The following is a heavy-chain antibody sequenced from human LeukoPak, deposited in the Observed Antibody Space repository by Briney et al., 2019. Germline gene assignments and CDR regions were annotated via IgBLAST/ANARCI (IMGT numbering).Heavy chain of an antibody. CDR1: GGSFSGYY. J-gene: IGHJ3*02. Sequence: SETLSLTCAVYGGSFSGYYWSWIRQPPGKGLEWIGEINHSGSTNYNPSLKSRVTISVDTSKNQFSLKLSSVTAADTAVYYCARGAVTTRPNAFGIWGQGTMVTVSS. CDR3: ARGAVTTRPNAFGI. D-gene: IGHD4-11*01. V-gene: IGHV4-34*01. CDR2: INHSGST.